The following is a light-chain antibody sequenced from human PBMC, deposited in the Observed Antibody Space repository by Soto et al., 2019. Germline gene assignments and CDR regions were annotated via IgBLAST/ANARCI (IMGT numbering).Light chain of an antibody. J-gene: IGLJ7*01. CDR2: RNN. CDR3: AAWVDSLSGPV. V-gene: IGLV1-47*01. CDR1: SSNIGSNY. Sequence: QSVLTQPPSASGTPGQRVTISCSGSSSNIGSNYVYWYQQLPGTAPKLLIYRNNQRPSGVPDRFSGSKSGTSASLAISGRRSEDGADYYCAAWVDSLSGPVFGGGTQLTVL.